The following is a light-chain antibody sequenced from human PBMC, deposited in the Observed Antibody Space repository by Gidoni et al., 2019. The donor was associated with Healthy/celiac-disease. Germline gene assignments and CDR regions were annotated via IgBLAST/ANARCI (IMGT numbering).Light chain of an antibody. CDR3: MQALQTPWT. Sequence: IVMTQSPLSLPVTPGEPASISCRSSQSLLHSNGYNYLDWYLQKPGQSPQLLIYCGSNRASGVPDRFSGSGSGTDFTLKISRVEAEDVGVYYCMQALQTPWTFGQGTKVEIK. CDR2: CGS. CDR1: QSLLHSNGYNY. J-gene: IGKJ1*01. V-gene: IGKV2-28*01.